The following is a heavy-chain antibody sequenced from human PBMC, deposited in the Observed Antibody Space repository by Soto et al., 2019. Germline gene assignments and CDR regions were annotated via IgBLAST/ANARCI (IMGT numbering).Heavy chain of an antibody. D-gene: IGHD6-13*01. CDR3: ARDRQLASFDL. V-gene: IGHV3-33*01. J-gene: IGHJ4*02. CDR1: GFTYSSYG. Sequence: QVQLVESGGGVVQPGTSLRLSCEASGFTYSSYGMHWVRQAPGKGLECVARVWYEGSNKNYGDSVKGLCTISRDDPKSTLYLQMNRLRVEDTAIYYCARDRQLASFDLWGQGTLVTVSS. CDR2: VWYEGSNK.